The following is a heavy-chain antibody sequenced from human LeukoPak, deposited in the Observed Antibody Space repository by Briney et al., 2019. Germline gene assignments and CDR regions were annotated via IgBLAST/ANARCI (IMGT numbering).Heavy chain of an antibody. CDR1: GGSISSYY. CDR2: IYYSGSI. J-gene: IGHJ4*02. Sequence: SETLSLTCTVSGGSISSYYWSWIRQPPGKGLEWIGYIYYSGSINYNPSLKSRITISVDTSKNQFSLKLSSVTAADTAVYYCAKNSGIFDYWGQGTLVTVSS. V-gene: IGHV4-59*01. CDR3: AKNSGIFDY. D-gene: IGHD2-21*01.